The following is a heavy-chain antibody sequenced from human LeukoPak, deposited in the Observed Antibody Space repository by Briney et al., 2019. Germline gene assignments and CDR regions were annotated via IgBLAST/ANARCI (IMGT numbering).Heavy chain of an antibody. CDR2: IYPSGST. D-gene: IGHD3-10*01. V-gene: IGHV4-61*02. CDR3: ARSGPYYYGYFMDV. Sequence: SETLSLTCTVSGGSISSDRHYWSWIRQSAGKGLEWIGRIYPSGSTNYKSSLKSRVTLSVDTTKNQISLRLTSVSAADTAIYYCARSGPYYYGYFMDVWGKGTTVTISS. J-gene: IGHJ6*03. CDR1: GGSISSDRHY.